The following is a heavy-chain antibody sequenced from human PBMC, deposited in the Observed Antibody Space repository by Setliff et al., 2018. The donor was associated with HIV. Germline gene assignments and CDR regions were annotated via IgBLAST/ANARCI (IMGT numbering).Heavy chain of an antibody. CDR3: ARDTTPGIGQAANWFDP. J-gene: IGHJ5*02. Sequence: PSETLSLTCAVSGYSISSGYYWSWIRQPAGKGLEWIGRIYTSGSTNYNPSLKSRVTMSVDTSKNQFSLKLSSVTAADTAVYYCARDTTPGIGQAANWFDPWGQGTLVTVSS. D-gene: IGHD1-1*01. CDR2: IYTSGST. CDR1: GYSISSGYY. V-gene: IGHV4-4*07.